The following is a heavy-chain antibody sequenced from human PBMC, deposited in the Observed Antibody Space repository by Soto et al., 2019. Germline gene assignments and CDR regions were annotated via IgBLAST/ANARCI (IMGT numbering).Heavy chain of an antibody. CDR2: IDPSDSYT. Sequence: GESLKISCKGSGYSFTSYWISWVRQMPGKGLEWMGRIDPSDSYTNYSPSFQGHVTISADKSISTAYLQWSSLKASDTAMYYCARYPGYYGSGSYYNRIGGMDVWGQGTTVTVSS. CDR3: ARYPGYYGSGSYYNRIGGMDV. CDR1: GYSFTSYW. V-gene: IGHV5-10-1*01. D-gene: IGHD3-10*01. J-gene: IGHJ6*02.